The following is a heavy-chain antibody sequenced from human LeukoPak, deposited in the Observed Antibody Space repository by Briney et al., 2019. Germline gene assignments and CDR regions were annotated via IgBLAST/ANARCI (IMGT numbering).Heavy chain of an antibody. V-gene: IGHV1-2*06. D-gene: IGHD3-10*01. J-gene: IGHJ6*03. CDR1: GYTFSGSY. CDR2: INPNSGDT. Sequence: ASVKVSCKASGYTFSGSYIHWVRQAPGQGLEWLGRINPNSGDTNYAQNLHGRVTMTRDTSITTAYMELNSLTSDDTAVYYCARVFDSGSQAYFYYMDVWGKGTTVTISS. CDR3: ARVFDSGSQAYFYYMDV.